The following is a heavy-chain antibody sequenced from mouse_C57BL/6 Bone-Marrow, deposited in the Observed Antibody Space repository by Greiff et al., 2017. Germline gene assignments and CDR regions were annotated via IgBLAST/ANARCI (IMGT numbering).Heavy chain of an antibody. V-gene: IGHV5-6*01. CDR1: GFTFSSYG. J-gene: IGHJ3*01. D-gene: IGHD2-3*01. Sequence: EVQGVESGGDLVKPGGSLKLSCAASGFTFSSYGMSWVRQTPDKRLEWVATISTGGGCTYYPDSVKGRFTISIDKATNTPYLQVSRLKSEDTAMYFCARGGDGYRFAYWGQGTLVTVSA. CDR3: ARGGDGYRFAY. CDR2: ISTGGGCT.